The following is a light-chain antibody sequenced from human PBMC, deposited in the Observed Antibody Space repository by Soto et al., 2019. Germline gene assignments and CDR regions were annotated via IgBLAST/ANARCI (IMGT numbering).Light chain of an antibody. J-gene: IGKJ1*01. V-gene: IGKV1-27*01. Sequence: DIQMTQSPSSLSASVGDRVTITCRSSQGISNYLGWYQQKPGKVPKLLIYAASTLQSGLPSRFSGSGSGTDFTRTISSLPPEEVATYVCPKYNSAPWEVGQGTKVE. CDR1: QGISNY. CDR2: AAS. CDR3: PKYNSAPWE.